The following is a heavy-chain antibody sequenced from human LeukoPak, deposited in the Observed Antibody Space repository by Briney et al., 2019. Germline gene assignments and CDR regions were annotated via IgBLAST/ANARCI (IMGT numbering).Heavy chain of an antibody. CDR1: GYTFTSYG. Sequence: GASVKVSCKASGYTFTSYGISWVRQAPGQGLEWMGWISAYNGNTNYAQKLQGRVTMTTDTSTSTAYMELRSLRSDDTAVYYCARVGYDFWSGSLFDAFDIWGQGTMVTASS. CDR2: ISAYNGNT. J-gene: IGHJ3*02. D-gene: IGHD3-3*01. V-gene: IGHV1-18*01. CDR3: ARVGYDFWSGSLFDAFDI.